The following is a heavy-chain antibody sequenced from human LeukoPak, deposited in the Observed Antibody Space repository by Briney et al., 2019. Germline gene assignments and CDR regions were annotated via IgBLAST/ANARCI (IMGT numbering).Heavy chain of an antibody. V-gene: IGHV3-23*01. CDR2: IFPSGGEI. CDR3: ATYRQVLLPFES. Sequence: GGSLRLSCEASGFTFSTFAMIWVRQPPGKGLEWVSSIFPSGGEIHYAGSVRGRFTISRDNSKSTLSLQMNSLRAEDTAIYYCATYRQVLLPFESWGQGTLVTVSS. J-gene: IGHJ4*02. D-gene: IGHD2-8*02. CDR1: GFTFSTFA.